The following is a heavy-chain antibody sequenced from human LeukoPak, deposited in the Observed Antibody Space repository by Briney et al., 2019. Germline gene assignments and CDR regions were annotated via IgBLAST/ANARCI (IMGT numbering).Heavy chain of an antibody. Sequence: KPSETLSLTCTVSGGSISSSSYYWGWIRQPPGKGPEWIGSIYYSGSTYYNPSLKSRVTISVDTSKNQFSLNLSSVTAADTAVYYCARLYYDSSGYYQICYFDYWGQGTLVTVSS. CDR3: ARLYYDSSGYYQICYFDY. CDR1: GGSISSSSYY. V-gene: IGHV4-39*01. D-gene: IGHD3-22*01. CDR2: IYYSGST. J-gene: IGHJ4*02.